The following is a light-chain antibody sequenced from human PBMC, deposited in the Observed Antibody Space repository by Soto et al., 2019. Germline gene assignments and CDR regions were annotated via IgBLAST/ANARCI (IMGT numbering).Light chain of an antibody. Sequence: QFVLTQPASVSGSPGQSITISCTGTSSDVGGYNYVSWYQQHPGKAPKLIIYEVSNRPSGVSNRFSGSKSANTASLTISGLQAEDEADYYCSSYSGSSTPYVFGTGTKVTVL. CDR1: SSDVGGYNY. CDR2: EVS. J-gene: IGLJ1*01. V-gene: IGLV2-14*01. CDR3: SSYSGSSTPYV.